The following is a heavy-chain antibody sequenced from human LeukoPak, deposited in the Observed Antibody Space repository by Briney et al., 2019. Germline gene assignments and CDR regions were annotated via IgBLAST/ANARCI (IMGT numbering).Heavy chain of an antibody. D-gene: IGHD3-22*01. CDR1: GFTFSSYA. J-gene: IGHJ5*02. V-gene: IGHV3-30-3*01. Sequence: GGSLRLSCAASGFTFSSYAMHWVRQAPGKGLEWVAVISYDGSNKYYADSVKGRFTISRDNSKNTLYLQMNSLRAEDTAVYYCASYPSQSWDYYDSSGYYHWGQGTLVTVSS. CDR2: ISYDGSNK. CDR3: ASYPSQSWDYYDSSGYYH.